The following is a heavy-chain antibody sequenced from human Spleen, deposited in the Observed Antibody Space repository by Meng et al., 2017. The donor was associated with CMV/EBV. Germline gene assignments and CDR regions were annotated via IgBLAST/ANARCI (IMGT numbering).Heavy chain of an antibody. CDR3: ARDRRLVAGIWFVY. CDR1: GFTFSSYS. CDR2: ISSSSSYI. J-gene: IGHJ4*02. D-gene: IGHD6-19*01. V-gene: IGHV3-21*01. Sequence: GESLKISCAASGFTFSSYSMNWVRQAPGKGLEWVSSISSSSSYIYYADSVKGRFTISRDNAKNSLYLQMNSLRAEDTAVYYCARDRRLVAGIWFVYWGQGTLVTVSS.